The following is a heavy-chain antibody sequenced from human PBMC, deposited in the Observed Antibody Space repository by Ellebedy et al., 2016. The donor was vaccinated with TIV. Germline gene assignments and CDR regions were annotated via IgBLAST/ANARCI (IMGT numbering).Heavy chain of an antibody. CDR2: INPSSCAT. D-gene: IGHD3-3*02. V-gene: IGHV1-2*02. Sequence: AASVKVSCKASGYTFTAYYIHWVRQAPGQGLEWLGWINPSSCATNYAQKFQGRVSVARDTSITTAYMELSRLTSGDTAMYYCARVKQILAQGQTYGLDVWGRGTTVTVSS. CDR3: ARVKQILAQGQTYGLDV. CDR1: GYTFTAYY. J-gene: IGHJ6*02.